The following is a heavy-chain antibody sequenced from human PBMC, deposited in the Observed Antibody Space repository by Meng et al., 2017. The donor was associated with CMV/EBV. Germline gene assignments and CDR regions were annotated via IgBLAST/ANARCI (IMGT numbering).Heavy chain of an antibody. Sequence: GESLKIPCAASGFTFSSYAMHWVRQAPGKGLEWVAVISYDGSNKYYADSVKGRFTISRDNSKNTLYLQMNSLRAEDTAVYYCAREPTEHIVVVIAILTYGMDVWGQGTTVTVSS. D-gene: IGHD2-21*01. V-gene: IGHV3-30*04. CDR2: ISYDGSNK. CDR1: GFTFSSYA. CDR3: AREPTEHIVVVIAILTYGMDV. J-gene: IGHJ6*02.